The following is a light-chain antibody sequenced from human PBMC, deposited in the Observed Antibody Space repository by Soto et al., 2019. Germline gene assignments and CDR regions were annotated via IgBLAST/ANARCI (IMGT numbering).Light chain of an antibody. CDR2: AAY. Sequence: DIQMTQSPSSLSASLGDRVTITCRASQSISDYLNWYQQKPGKAPKLLIYAAYSLQSGVPSRFSGSGSGTDFTLTISSLQPEDFATYYCQQSYSTPYTFGQGTKLEIK. V-gene: IGKV1-39*01. CDR3: QQSYSTPYT. J-gene: IGKJ2*01. CDR1: QSISDY.